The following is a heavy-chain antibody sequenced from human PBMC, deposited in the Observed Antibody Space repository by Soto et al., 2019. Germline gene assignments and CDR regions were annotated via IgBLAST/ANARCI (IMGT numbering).Heavy chain of an antibody. CDR1: GFAFSSYW. D-gene: IGHD2-15*01. CDR2: IGPYVTGI. V-gene: IGHV3-74*01. CDR3: TSDTFGARDS. J-gene: IGHJ4*02. Sequence: EVQLVESGGGLVQPGGSLRLSCAASGFAFSSYWLHWVRQAPGKGLVWASRIGPYVTGITYAESVQGRFTISRENAKNTLYLQMNSLRAEDTAVYYCTSDTFGARDSWGQGTLVTVSS.